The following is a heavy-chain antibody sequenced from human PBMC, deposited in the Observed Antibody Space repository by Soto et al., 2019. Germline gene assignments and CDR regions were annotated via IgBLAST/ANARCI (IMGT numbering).Heavy chain of an antibody. CDR1: GFTFSDYY. J-gene: IGHJ6*02. CDR2: ISSSGSTI. CDR3: AREEPPRYYYDSSGYYRRAYYYYYGMDV. V-gene: IGHV3-11*01. D-gene: IGHD3-22*01. Sequence: QVQLVESGGGLVKPGGSLRLSCAASGFTFSDYYMSWIRQAPGKGLEWVSYISSSGSTIYYADSVKGRFTISRDNAKNSLYLQMNSLRAEDTAVYYCAREEPPRYYYDSSGYYRRAYYYYYGMDVWGQGTTVTVSS.